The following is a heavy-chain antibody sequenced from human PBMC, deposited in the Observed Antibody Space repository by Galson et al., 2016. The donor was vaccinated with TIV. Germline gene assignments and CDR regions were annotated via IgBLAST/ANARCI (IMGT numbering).Heavy chain of an antibody. CDR1: GYIFINYY. CDR2: FNPDSGAT. J-gene: IGHJ4*02. CDR3: AGVNGARAFDY. D-gene: IGHD3-10*01. V-gene: IGHV1-2*02. Sequence: SVKVSCKASGYIFINYYIHWVRQAPGQGLEWLGWFNPDSGATQYAQKFQGRVTMTRDTSISTAYMELRRLISDDTAVYYCAGVNGARAFDYWGQGTQVTVSS.